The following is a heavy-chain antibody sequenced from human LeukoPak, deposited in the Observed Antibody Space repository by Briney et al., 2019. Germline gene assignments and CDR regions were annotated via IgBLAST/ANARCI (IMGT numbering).Heavy chain of an antibody. CDR2: IYHSGST. J-gene: IGHJ4*02. CDR1: GGSISSSNW. D-gene: IGHD5-24*01. Sequence: SETLSLTCAVSGGSISSSNWWSWVRQPPGKGLEWIGEIYHSGSTSYNPSLKSRVTISVDTSKNQFSLKLSSVTAADTAVYYCAREDGYNRGLGLWGQGTLVTVSS. CDR3: AREDGYNRGLGL. V-gene: IGHV4-4*02.